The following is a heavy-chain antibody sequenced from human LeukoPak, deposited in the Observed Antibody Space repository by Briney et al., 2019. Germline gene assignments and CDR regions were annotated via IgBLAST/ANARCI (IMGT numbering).Heavy chain of an antibody. CDR2: INPNSGGT. J-gene: IGHJ5*02. CDR3: ARTSPYYDYVWGSYRYTPFDP. D-gene: IGHD3-16*02. V-gene: IGHV1-2*02. Sequence: ASVKVSCKASGYTFTGYYMHWVRQAPGQGLEWMGWINPNSGGTNYAQKFQGRVTMTRDTSISTAYMELGRLRSDDTAVYYCARTSPYYDYVWGSYRYTPFDPWGQGTLVTVSS. CDR1: GYTFTGYY.